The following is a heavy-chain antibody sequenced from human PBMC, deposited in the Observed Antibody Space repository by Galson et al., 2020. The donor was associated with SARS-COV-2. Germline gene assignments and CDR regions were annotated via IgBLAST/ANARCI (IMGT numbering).Heavy chain of an antibody. CDR2: IYTSGST. Sequence: SETLSLTCTVSGGSISSYYWSWIRQPAGKGLEWIGRIYTSGSTNYNPSLKSRVTMSVDTSKNQFSLKLSSVTAADTAVYYCASGTVTTPKYYYYYGMDVWGQGTTVTVSS. V-gene: IGHV4-4*07. J-gene: IGHJ6*02. D-gene: IGHD4-17*01. CDR3: ASGTVTTPKYYYYYGMDV. CDR1: GGSISSYY.